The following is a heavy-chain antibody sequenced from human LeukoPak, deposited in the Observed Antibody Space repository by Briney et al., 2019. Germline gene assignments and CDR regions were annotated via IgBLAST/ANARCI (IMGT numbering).Heavy chain of an antibody. CDR1: GYTFTDRY. CDR2: MKPNTGGT. D-gene: IGHD3-22*01. V-gene: IGHV1-2*02. CDR3: ARGPGTRIVVSNEYFHH. Sequence: GASVKVSCTASGYTFTDRYTHWVRQAPGQGLKWMGWMKPNTGGTKYAEKFQGRVTMTRDTSISTAYMELNGLRSDDTAVYYCARGPGTRIVVSNEYFHHWGQGTLVTVSS. J-gene: IGHJ1*01.